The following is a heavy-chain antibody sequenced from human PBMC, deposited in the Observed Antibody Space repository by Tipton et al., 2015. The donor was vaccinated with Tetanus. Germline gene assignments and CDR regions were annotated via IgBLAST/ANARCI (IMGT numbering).Heavy chain of an antibody. CDR3: ARAHCSDGVCNFDY. V-gene: IGHV5-51*01. J-gene: IGHJ4*02. CDR1: GYRFTDYW. CDR2: MHPADSDN. Sequence: QLVQSGAEVKKPGESLKISCKGSGYRFTDYWIGWVRQMSGEGLEWMGIMHPADSDNRYSPSFQGQVTISVDKSVNTAYLQWGSLKASDTAMYYCARAHCSDGVCNFDYWGQGALVTVAS. D-gene: IGHD2-8*01.